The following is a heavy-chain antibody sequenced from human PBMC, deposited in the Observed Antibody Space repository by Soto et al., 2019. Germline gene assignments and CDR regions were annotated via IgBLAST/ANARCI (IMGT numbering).Heavy chain of an antibody. CDR1: GFTFSSYW. Sequence: GGSLRLSCAASGFTFSSYWMSWVRQAPGKGLEWVANIKQDGSEKYYVDSVKGRFTISRDNAKNSLYLQMNSLRAEDTAVYYCARWGSRYFDWLYFDYWGQGTLVTVSS. CDR2: IKQDGSEK. J-gene: IGHJ4*02. D-gene: IGHD3-9*01. V-gene: IGHV3-7*01. CDR3: ARWGSRYFDWLYFDY.